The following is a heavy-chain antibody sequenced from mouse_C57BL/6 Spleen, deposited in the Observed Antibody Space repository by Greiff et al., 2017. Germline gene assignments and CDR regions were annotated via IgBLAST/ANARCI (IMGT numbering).Heavy chain of an antibody. V-gene: IGHV1-81*01. CDR1: GYTFTSYG. CDR2: IYPRNGNT. Sequence: QVQLQQSGAELARPGASVKLSCKASGYTFTSYGISWVKQRAGQGLEWIGEIYPRNGNTYYNEKFKGKATLTADKSSSTAYMRLRSLTSEDSAVYIWERSRKGTNDYWGQGTSLTVSS. D-gene: IGHD2-14*01. J-gene: IGHJ2*02. CDR3: ERSRKGTNDY.